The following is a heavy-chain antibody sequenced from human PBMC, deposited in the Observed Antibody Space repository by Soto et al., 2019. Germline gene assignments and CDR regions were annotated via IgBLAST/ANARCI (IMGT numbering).Heavy chain of an antibody. CDR2: ISYNGTNK. J-gene: IGHJ3*02. V-gene: IGHV3-30*04. Sequence: QVQLVESGGGVVQPGRSLRLSCAASGFSISTYALHWVRQAPGKGPEWVAIISYNGTNKHYADSVKGRFTISRDNSKNTVDLQMNSLRVEDTAMYYCARRSFPYSGSPLEPWSDDLDIWGQGTMVTVSS. CDR1: GFSISTYA. CDR3: ARRSFPYSGSPLEPWSDDLDI. D-gene: IGHD1-26*01.